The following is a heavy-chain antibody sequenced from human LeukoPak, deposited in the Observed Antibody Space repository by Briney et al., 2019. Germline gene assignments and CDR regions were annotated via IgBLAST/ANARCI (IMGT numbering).Heavy chain of an antibody. CDR1: GGSFSGYY. CDR2: INHSGST. Sequence: SETLSLTCAVYGGSFSGYYWSWIRQPPGKGLEWIGEINHSGSTNYNSSLKSRVTISVDTSKNQFSLKLSSVTAADTAVYYCARGPWLTPFDYWGQGTLVTVSS. V-gene: IGHV4-34*01. D-gene: IGHD6-19*01. CDR3: ARGPWLTPFDY. J-gene: IGHJ4*02.